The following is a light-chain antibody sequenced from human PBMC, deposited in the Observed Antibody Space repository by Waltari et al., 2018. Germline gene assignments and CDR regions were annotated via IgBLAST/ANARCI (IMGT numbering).Light chain of an antibody. CDR1: QNIGSF. CDR3: QPSYDTPPRAPT. Sequence: DIQMTQSPSSLSASVGDRVTITCRASQNIGSFLVWFQQEPGKAPRLLIYSASTLQTGVPSRVRCRWAGTEFTFTINIPPPEECATYYCQPSYDTPPRAPTFGGGTQVAL. J-gene: IGKJ4*01. CDR2: SAS. V-gene: IGKV1-39*01.